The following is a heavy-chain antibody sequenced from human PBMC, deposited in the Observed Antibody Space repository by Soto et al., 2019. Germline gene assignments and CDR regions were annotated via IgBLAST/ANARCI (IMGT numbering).Heavy chain of an antibody. V-gene: IGHV1-18*01. D-gene: IGHD3-10*01. J-gene: IGHJ6*04. CDR1: GYTFTSYG. Sequence: ASVKVSCKASGYTFTSYGISWVRQAPGQGLEWTGWISAYNGNTNYAQKLQGRVTMTTDTSTSTAYMELRSLRSDDTAVYYCAGCTMVRGVSWPPIAFWGKGTTVTVSS. CDR2: ISAYNGNT. CDR3: AGCTMVRGVSWPPIAF.